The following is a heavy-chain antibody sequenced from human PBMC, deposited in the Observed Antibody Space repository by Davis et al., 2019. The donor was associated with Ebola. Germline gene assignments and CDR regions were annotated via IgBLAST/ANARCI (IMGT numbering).Heavy chain of an antibody. V-gene: IGHV3-21*01. CDR3: AKGYFDFWSARIGGMDV. CDR2: ISSSSTYR. D-gene: IGHD3-3*01. Sequence: GGSLRLSCAASGFSFSSNSMIWVRQGPGTGLEWVSSISSSSTYRYYADSLKGRFTISRDNAKNSLYLQMSSLRAEDTGVYYCAKGYFDFWSARIGGMDVWGKGTMVTVSS. J-gene: IGHJ6*04. CDR1: GFSFSSNS.